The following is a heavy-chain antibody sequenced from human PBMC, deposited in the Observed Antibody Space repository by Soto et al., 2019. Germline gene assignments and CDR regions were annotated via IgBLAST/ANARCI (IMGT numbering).Heavy chain of an antibody. CDR1: EFSFSTYW. J-gene: IGHJ6*02. Sequence: VQLVESGGGLVQPGGSLRLSCVASEFSFSTYWMHWVRQAPGKGLMWVARIDTTGSTTTYADSVQRRFTISRDNAKNTMYLQMNSVRDEDTAIYFCASVSAAQYYYGMDAWGQGTKVTVS. D-gene: IGHD2-15*01. CDR2: IDTTGSTT. CDR3: ASVSAAQYYYGMDA. V-gene: IGHV3-74*01.